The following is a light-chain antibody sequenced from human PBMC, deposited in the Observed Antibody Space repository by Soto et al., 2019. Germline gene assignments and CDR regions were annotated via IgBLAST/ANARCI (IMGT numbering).Light chain of an antibody. V-gene: IGKV1-33*01. CDR3: QQYDNLPLYT. CDR2: DAS. Sequence: DIQMTQSPSSLSASVGDRVTITCQASQDISNYLNWYQQKPGRAPKLLIYDASNLETGVPSRFSGSGSGTDFTFTISSLQPEDIATYYCQQYDNLPLYTFGQGTKLDIK. J-gene: IGKJ2*01. CDR1: QDISNY.